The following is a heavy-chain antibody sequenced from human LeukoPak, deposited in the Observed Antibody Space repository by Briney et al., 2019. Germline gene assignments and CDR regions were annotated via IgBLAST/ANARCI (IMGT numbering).Heavy chain of an antibody. J-gene: IGHJ6*04. CDR3: AELGITMIGGV. Sequence: GGPLTPSSAASGFTFRSKSINWVRQAPGKGLEWSAYISSIVSAIYYAGSVKGRFTISRDNDKNPLYLPMNSLRAEDTAVYYCAELGITMIGGVWGKGTTVTISS. CDR1: GFTFRSKS. D-gene: IGHD3-10*02. CDR2: ISSIVSAI. V-gene: IGHV3-48*04.